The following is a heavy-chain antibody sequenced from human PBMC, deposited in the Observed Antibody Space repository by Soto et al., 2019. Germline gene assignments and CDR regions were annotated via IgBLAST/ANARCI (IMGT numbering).Heavy chain of an antibody. D-gene: IGHD4-17*01. J-gene: IGHJ4*02. CDR1: GFSLITTGMR. Sequence: GSGPTLVNPTQTLTLTCTFSGFSLITTGMRVNWIRQPPGKALEWLARIDWDDDKFYNTSLKTRLTISKDTSKNQVILTMTNMGPLDTATYYWARMFDYGANSVVDYWGQGTLVTVSS. V-gene: IGHV2-70*04. CDR3: ARMFDYGANSVVDY. CDR2: IDWDDDK.